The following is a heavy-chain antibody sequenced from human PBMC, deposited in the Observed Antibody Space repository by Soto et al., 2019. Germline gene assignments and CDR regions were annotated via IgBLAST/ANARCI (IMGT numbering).Heavy chain of an antibody. CDR3: ARVGLFDGNTHITLQF. CDR2: INQDATRQ. D-gene: IGHD2-21*01. CDR1: GFTFSSYW. Sequence: LRLSFEASGFTFSSYWMSWVRQAPEMLLEWVANINQDATRQSYVDSVEGRFSISRDNAKNSVYLQMNNLRVDDTAVYYCARVGLFDGNTHITLQFWRQGTLVNVSS. V-gene: IGHV3-7*03. J-gene: IGHJ4*02.